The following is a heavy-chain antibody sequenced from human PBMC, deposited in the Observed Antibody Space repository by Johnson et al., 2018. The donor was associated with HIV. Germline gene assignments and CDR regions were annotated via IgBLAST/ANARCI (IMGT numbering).Heavy chain of an antibody. Sequence: VQLVESGGGLVKPGGSLRLSCAASGITFSDYYMSWIRQAPGKGLEWVANIKQDGREKHYVDSVKGRFIISRDNSKNTLYLQMNSLRAEDTAVYYCARNLMRYNWNADAFDIWGQGTMVTVSS. J-gene: IGHJ3*02. D-gene: IGHD1-20*01. CDR2: IKQDGREK. CDR1: GITFSDYY. CDR3: ARNLMRYNWNADAFDI. V-gene: IGHV3-7*01.